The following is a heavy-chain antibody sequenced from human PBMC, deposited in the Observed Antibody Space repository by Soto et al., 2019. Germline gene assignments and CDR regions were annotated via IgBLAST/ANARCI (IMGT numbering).Heavy chain of an antibody. V-gene: IGHV4-4*02. J-gene: IGHJ6*02. CDR3: ARDRRGSYQHYSYYGMDV. CDR1: GGSISSSNW. Sequence: QVQLQESGPGLVKPSGTLSLTCAVSGGSISSSNWWSWVRQPPGKGLEWIGEIYHSGSTNYNPSLKSRVTISVDKSKNQFSLKLSSVTAADTAVYYCARDRRGSYQHYSYYGMDVWGQGTTVTVSS. D-gene: IGHD1-26*01. CDR2: IYHSGST.